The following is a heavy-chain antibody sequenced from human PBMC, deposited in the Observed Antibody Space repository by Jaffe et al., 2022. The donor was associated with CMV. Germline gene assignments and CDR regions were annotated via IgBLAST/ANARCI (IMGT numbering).Heavy chain of an antibody. CDR3: ARGHPNTVTSGYWFDP. CDR1: GYTFTTYD. D-gene: IGHD4-17*01. Sequence: QVQLVQSGAEVKKPGASVKVSCKASGYTFTTYDINWVRQATGQGLEWMGWMNPHSGNTGYAQKFQGRVAMTRDTSISTAYMELSSLRSEDTAVYYCARGHPNTVTSGYWFDPWGQGTLVSVSS. J-gene: IGHJ5*02. V-gene: IGHV1-8*01. CDR2: MNPHSGNT.